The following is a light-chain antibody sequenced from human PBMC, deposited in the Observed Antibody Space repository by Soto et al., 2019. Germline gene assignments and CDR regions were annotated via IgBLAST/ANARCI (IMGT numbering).Light chain of an antibody. Sequence: DIQMTQSPSTLSASVGDRVTITCRASQSISYWLAWYQQKPGQAPKLLIYDASGLESGVPSRFSGSGSGAEFTLTISSLHPDDFATYYCQQYNSYSPTFGQGTEVEI. CDR3: QQYNSYSPT. CDR1: QSISYW. J-gene: IGKJ1*01. V-gene: IGKV1-5*01. CDR2: DAS.